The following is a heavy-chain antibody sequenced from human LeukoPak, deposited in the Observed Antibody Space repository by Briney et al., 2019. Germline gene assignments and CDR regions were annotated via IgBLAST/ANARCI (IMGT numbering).Heavy chain of an antibody. Sequence: PGGSLRLSCAASGFTFSSYEMNWVRQIPGKGLEWVGRIESKTDGGTTDYAAPVKGRFTISRDNAKNSLYLQMNSLRAEDTAVYYCARELTMIVNCGQGTLVTVSS. D-gene: IGHD3-22*01. CDR1: GFTFSSYE. CDR3: ARELTMIVN. CDR2: IESKTDGGTT. J-gene: IGHJ1*01. V-gene: IGHV3-15*04.